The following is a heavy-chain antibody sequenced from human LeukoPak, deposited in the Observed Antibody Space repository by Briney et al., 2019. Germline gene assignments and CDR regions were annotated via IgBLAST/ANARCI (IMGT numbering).Heavy chain of an antibody. CDR3: ARLSGSGWNNWFDP. D-gene: IGHD6-25*01. J-gene: IGHJ5*02. CDR2: IYTSGST. V-gene: IGHV4-4*09. CDR1: GGSISSYC. Sequence: PSETLSLTCTVSGGSISSYCWSWIRQPPGKGLEWIGYIYTSGSTNYNPSLKGRVTISVDTSKNQFSLKLSSVTAADTAVYYCARLSGSGWNNWFDPWGQGTLVTVSS.